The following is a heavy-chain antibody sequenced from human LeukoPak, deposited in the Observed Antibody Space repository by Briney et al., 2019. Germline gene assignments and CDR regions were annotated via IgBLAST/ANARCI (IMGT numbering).Heavy chain of an antibody. Sequence: SETLSLTCTVAGGSISSYYWSWIRQPPGKGLEWIGYIYYSGSTNYNPSLKSRVTISVDTSKNQFSLKLSSVTAADTAVYYCARAGESFDAFDIWGQGTMVTVSS. J-gene: IGHJ3*02. CDR3: ARAGESFDAFDI. D-gene: IGHD3-10*01. V-gene: IGHV4-59*01. CDR2: IYYSGST. CDR1: GGSISSYY.